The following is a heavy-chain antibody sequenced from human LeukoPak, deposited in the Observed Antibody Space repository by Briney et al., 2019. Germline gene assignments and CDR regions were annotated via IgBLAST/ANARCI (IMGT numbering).Heavy chain of an antibody. V-gene: IGHV4-38-2*02. D-gene: IGHD3-3*01. CDR3: ASYYDFWSGYQFFDY. J-gene: IGHJ4*02. CDR2: IYHSGST. CDR1: GYSISSGYH. Sequence: SETLSLTCTVSGYSISSGYHWGWIRQPPGKGLEWIGSIYHSGSTYYNPSLKSRVTMSVDTSKNQFSLKLSSVTAADTAVYYCASYYDFWSGYQFFDYWGQGTLVTVSS.